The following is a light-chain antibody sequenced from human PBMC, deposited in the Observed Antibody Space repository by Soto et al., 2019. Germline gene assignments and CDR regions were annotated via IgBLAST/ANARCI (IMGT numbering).Light chain of an antibody. CDR1: QSVASN. CDR2: GAS. Sequence: EIVMTQSPASLSVSPGDVASLSCWASQSVASNVAWYQQKPGQGPRLLIHGASTRAAGVPHSFSGSGSGTDFTLPISSLQSVDFAVYFCQQYHNWPPQYTFGQGTELK. CDR3: QQYHNWPPQYT. J-gene: IGKJ2*01. V-gene: IGKV3-15*01.